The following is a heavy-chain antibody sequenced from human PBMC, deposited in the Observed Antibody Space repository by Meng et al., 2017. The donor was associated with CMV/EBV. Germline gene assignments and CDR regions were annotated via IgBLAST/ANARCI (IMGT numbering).Heavy chain of an antibody. CDR1: GGSISSGGYY. D-gene: IGHD3-10*01. CDR2: IYYSGST. Sequence: SETLSLTCTVSGGSISSGGYYWSWIRQHPGKGLEWIGYIYYSGSTYYNPSLKSRVTISVDTSKNQFSLKLNSVTAADTAVYYCAREVAEGRYYYYGMDVWGQGTTVTVSS. CDR3: AREVAEGRYYYYGMDV. J-gene: IGHJ6*02. V-gene: IGHV4-31*03.